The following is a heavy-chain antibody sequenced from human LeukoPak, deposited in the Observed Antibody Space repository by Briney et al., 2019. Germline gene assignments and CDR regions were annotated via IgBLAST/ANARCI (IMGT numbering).Heavy chain of an antibody. CDR3: AKDAVGGTAYYFDY. J-gene: IGHJ4*02. CDR1: GFTFSTYA. CDR2: ISSSGDT. V-gene: IGHV3-23*01. D-gene: IGHD1-26*01. Sequence: GGSLRPSCAASGFTFSTYAMSWARQAPGKGLEWVSAISSSGDTYYAGSVRGRFTISRDNSKNTLYLQMNSLRAEDTAVYYCAKDAVGGTAYYFDYWGQGTLVTVSS.